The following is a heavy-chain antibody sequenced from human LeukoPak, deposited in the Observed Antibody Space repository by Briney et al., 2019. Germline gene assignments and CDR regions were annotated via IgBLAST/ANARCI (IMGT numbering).Heavy chain of an antibody. CDR3: ARDRQILSLGWYYFDY. CDR1: GVSISSGGYY. CDR2: IFYSGST. V-gene: IGHV4-31*03. Sequence: PSQTLSLTCIVSGVSISSGGYYWSWIRQHPGKGLEWIGYIFYSGSTYYNPSLKSRVTISVDTSKNQFSLKLSSVTAEDTAVYYCARDRQILSLGWYYFDYWGQGTLVTVSS. J-gene: IGHJ4*02. D-gene: IGHD2-21*01.